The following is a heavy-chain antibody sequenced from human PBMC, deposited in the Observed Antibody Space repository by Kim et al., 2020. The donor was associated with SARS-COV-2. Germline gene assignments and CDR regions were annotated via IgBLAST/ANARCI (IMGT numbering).Heavy chain of an antibody. CDR3: AKEGVAASGNPYYYYGMDV. CDR1: GFTFSNYA. D-gene: IGHD6-6*01. Sequence: GGSLRLPCVASGFTFSNYAMTWVRQAPGKGLEWVSALSSSGNTYYADSVKGRFTISRDNSKNTLYLQMDSLRVEDTALYYCAKEGVAASGNPYYYYGMDVWGQGTTVIVSS. J-gene: IGHJ6*02. CDR2: LSSSGNT. V-gene: IGHV3-23*01.